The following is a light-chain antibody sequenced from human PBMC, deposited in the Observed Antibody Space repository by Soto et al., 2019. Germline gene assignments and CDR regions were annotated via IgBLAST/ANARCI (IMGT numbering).Light chain of an antibody. CDR2: SNN. CDR3: AAWDDSLNAVV. CDR1: SSNIGSNT. J-gene: IGLJ2*01. Sequence: QSVLTQPPSASGTPGQRVTISCSGSSSNIGSNTVNWSQQLPGTAPKLLIYSNNQRPSGVPDRFSGSKSGTSASLAISGLQSEDEADYYCAAWDDSLNAVVFGGGTKLTVL. V-gene: IGLV1-44*01.